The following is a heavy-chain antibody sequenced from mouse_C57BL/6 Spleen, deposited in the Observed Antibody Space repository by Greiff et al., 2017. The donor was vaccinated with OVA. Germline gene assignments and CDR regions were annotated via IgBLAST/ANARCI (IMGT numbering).Heavy chain of an antibody. J-gene: IGHJ3*01. Sequence: VQLQQSGPGLVQPSQSLSITCTVSGFSLTSYGVHWVRQSPGKGLEWLGVIWSGGSTDYNAAFISRLSLSKDNSKSQVFFKMNSLQADDTAIYYCARLGPEFAYWGQGTLVTVSA. CDR1: GFSLTSYG. CDR2: IWSGGST. CDR3: ARLGPEFAY. V-gene: IGHV2-2*01. D-gene: IGHD4-1*01.